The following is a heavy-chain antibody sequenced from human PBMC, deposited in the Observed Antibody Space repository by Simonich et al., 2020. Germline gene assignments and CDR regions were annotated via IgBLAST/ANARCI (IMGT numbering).Heavy chain of an antibody. D-gene: IGHD6-19*01. CDR1: GFTFSSYW. V-gene: IGHV3-7*01. Sequence: EVQLVESGGGLVQPGGSLRLSCAASGFTFSSYWMSWVRQAPGKGLEWVANIKQDGSEKYYVDSVNGRFTISRDNSKNTLYLQMNSLRAEDTAVYYCARPLPGIAVAGTPRDFDYWGQGTLVTVSS. CDR2: IKQDGSEK. J-gene: IGHJ4*02. CDR3: ARPLPGIAVAGTPRDFDY.